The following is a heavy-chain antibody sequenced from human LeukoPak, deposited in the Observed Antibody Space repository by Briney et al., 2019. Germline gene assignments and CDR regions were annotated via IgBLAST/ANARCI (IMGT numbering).Heavy chain of an antibody. CDR1: GFTFSSYW. Sequence: GGSLRLSCAASGFTFSSYWMHWVRQAPGKGLEWVAVISYDGSNKYYADSVKGRFTISRDNSKNTLYLQMNSLRAEDTAVYYCAKDLGPYSSGWYGAFDYWGQGTLVTVYS. CDR3: AKDLGPYSSGWYGAFDY. V-gene: IGHV3-30*18. D-gene: IGHD6-19*01. CDR2: ISYDGSNK. J-gene: IGHJ4*02.